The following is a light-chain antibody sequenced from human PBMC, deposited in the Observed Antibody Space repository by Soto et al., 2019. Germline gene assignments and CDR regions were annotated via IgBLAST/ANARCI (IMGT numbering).Light chain of an antibody. J-gene: IGKJ5*01. V-gene: IGKV3-20*01. Sequence: EIVLPQSPGTLSLSPGERATLSCRAIQSVSSSYLAWYQQKPGQAPRLLIYGASSRATGIPDRFSGSGSGTDFTLTISRLEPEDFAVYYCQQYGSSPPITFGQGTRLE. CDR1: QSVSSSY. CDR2: GAS. CDR3: QQYGSSPPIT.